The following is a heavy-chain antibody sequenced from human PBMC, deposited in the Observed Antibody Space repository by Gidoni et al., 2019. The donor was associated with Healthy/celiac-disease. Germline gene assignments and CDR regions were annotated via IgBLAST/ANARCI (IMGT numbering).Heavy chain of an antibody. J-gene: IGHJ3*02. CDR1: GGSISSYY. V-gene: IGHV4-59*08. D-gene: IGHD5-18*01. Sequence: QVQLPESGPGLVKPSETLSPTCTVSGGSISSYYWSWIRQPPGKGLEWIGYIYYSGSTNYNPSLKSRVTISVDTSKNQFSLKLSSVTAADTAVYYCARGQWLDAFDIWGQGTMVTVSS. CDR2: IYYSGST. CDR3: ARGQWLDAFDI.